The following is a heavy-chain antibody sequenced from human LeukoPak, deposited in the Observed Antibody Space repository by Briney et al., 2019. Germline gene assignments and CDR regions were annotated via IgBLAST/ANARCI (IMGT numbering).Heavy chain of an antibody. CDR3: AKVDRRSDLPYYFDY. V-gene: IGHV3-23*01. CDR1: GFTFSSYG. J-gene: IGHJ4*02. Sequence: PGGSLRLSCAASGFTFSSYGMSWVRQAPGKGLEWVSGISANSGSTYYADSVKGRFTISRDNSKNTLFLQMNSLRAEDTAVYYCAKVDRRSDLPYYFDYWGQGTLVTVSS. CDR2: ISANSGST.